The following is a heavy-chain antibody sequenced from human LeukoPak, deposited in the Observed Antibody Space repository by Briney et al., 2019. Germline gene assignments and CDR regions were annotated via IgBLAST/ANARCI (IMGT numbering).Heavy chain of an antibody. CDR3: AREAAAATDY. J-gene: IGHJ4*02. V-gene: IGHV1-3*01. CDR2: INAGNGNT. D-gene: IGHD6-13*01. Sequence: GASVKVSCKASGYTFTGYYMHWVRQAPGQRLEWMGWINAGNGNTKYSQKFQGRVTITRDTSASTAYMELSSLRSEDTAVYCCAREAAAATDYWGQGTLVTISS. CDR1: GYTFTGYY.